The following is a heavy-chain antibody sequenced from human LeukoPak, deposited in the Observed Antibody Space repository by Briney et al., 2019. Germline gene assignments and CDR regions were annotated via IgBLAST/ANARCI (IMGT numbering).Heavy chain of an antibody. CDR3: AKHFYCSGTSYSLNY. CDR1: GFTFSSYA. D-gene: IGHD2-2*01. V-gene: IGHV3-23*01. Sequence: PGGSLRLSCAASGFTFSSYAMSWVRQAPGKGLEWVSAISGSGGDTYSSDSVKGQFTISRNNSKNTVYLQMDSLRGEDTAIYYCAKHFYCSGTSYSLNYWGQGTLVTVSS. J-gene: IGHJ4*02. CDR2: ISGSGGDT.